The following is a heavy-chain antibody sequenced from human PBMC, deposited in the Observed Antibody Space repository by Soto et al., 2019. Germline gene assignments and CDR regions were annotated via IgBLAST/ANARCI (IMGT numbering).Heavy chain of an antibody. Sequence: ASVKVSCKASGYTFTSYGIHWVRQAPGQRLEWTGWINAGNGNTKYSEKFQGRVTITRDTSASTAYPELSSLRSEDTAVYYCARDPNDSSAYYHHYYYGMDVWGQGTTVTVSS. J-gene: IGHJ6*02. CDR2: INAGNGNT. V-gene: IGHV1-3*01. D-gene: IGHD3-22*01. CDR1: GYTFTSYG. CDR3: ARDPNDSSAYYHHYYYGMDV.